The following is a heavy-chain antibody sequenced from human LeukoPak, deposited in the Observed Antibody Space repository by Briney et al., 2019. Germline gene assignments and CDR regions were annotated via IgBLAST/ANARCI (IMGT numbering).Heavy chain of an antibody. Sequence: GGSLRLSCAASRFIFDNYGMTWVRQAPGKGLEWVSGISDDGYSTYYADSVKGRFTISRDNSKNTLFLQMNSLRAEDTAIYYCAKDMGYCSSATCYGLDYWGQGTLVTVSS. CDR1: RFIFDNYG. CDR3: AKDMGYCSSATCYGLDY. D-gene: IGHD2-2*01. CDR2: ISDDGYST. V-gene: IGHV3-23*01. J-gene: IGHJ4*02.